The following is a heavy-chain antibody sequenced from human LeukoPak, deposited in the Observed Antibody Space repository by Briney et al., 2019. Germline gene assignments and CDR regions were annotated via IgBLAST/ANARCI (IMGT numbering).Heavy chain of an antibody. Sequence: GGSLRLSCAASGFIVSDNYMSWVRQAPGKGLEWVSIIYSGGATYYADSVKGRFTISRDNSKNTLYLQMNSLRAEDTAVYYCAKEALTIFGRYYGMDVWGQGTTVTVSS. J-gene: IGHJ6*02. CDR1: GFIVSDNY. CDR2: IYSGGAT. V-gene: IGHV3-53*01. D-gene: IGHD3-3*01. CDR3: AKEALTIFGRYYGMDV.